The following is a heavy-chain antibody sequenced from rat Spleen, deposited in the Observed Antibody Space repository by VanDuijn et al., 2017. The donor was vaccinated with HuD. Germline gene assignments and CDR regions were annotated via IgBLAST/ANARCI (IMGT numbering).Heavy chain of an antibody. V-gene: IGHV5S10*01. CDR2: IIYDGSST. D-gene: IGHD4-1*01. J-gene: IGHJ3*01. Sequence: EVQLVESGGVLVQPGRSLKLSCAASGFTYSNYVMAWVRQSPKKGLEWVATIIYDGSSTYYRDSVKGRFTVSRDDAKSTLYLQMDSLGSEDTATYYCTTYGGLRNWFAHWGQGTLVTVSS. CDR3: TTYGGLRNWFAH. CDR1: GFTYSNYV.